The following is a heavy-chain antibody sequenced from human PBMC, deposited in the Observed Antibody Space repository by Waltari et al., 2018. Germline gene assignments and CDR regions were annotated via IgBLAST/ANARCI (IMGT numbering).Heavy chain of an antibody. D-gene: IGHD5-18*01. V-gene: IGHV4-4*07. CDR2: IYTSGST. J-gene: IGHJ6*03. CDR3: AREILDGYSYGTPWDYYYYMDV. Sequence: QVQLQESGPGLVKPSETLSLTCTVSGGSISSYSWSWIRQPAGKGLEWIGRIYTSGSTNYNPSLKSRVTMSVDTSKNQFSLKLSSVTAADTAVYYCAREILDGYSYGTPWDYYYYMDVWGKGTTVTISS. CDR1: GGSISSYS.